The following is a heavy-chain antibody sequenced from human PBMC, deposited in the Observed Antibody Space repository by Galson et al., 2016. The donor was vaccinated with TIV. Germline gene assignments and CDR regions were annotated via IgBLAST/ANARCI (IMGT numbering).Heavy chain of an antibody. V-gene: IGHV5-51*03. CDR2: IYPGDSHS. D-gene: IGHD3-10*01. J-gene: IGHJ4*02. CDR1: GFNFTNYW. Sequence: QSGAEVKKPGDSLKISCKASGFNFTNYWIGWVRRMPGKGLEWMAVIYPGDSHSTYSPSFQGQVTISVDKSIRTAFLQWNSLKASDSGMYYCALVRGDSWGQGTLVTVSS. CDR3: ALVRGDS.